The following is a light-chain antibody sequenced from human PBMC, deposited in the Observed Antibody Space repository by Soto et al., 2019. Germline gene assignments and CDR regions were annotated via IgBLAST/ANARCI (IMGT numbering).Light chain of an antibody. Sequence: DIQMTQSPSSLSASVGDRVIITCRASQAIGNYLAWVRKKPGKAPRSLIYSTSTLQTGVPSRFSGSGSGTEFTLTISSLHPEDFATYYCHQYNSYPLTVGQGTRLEI. CDR2: STS. V-gene: IGKV1-16*01. J-gene: IGKJ5*01. CDR1: QAIGNY. CDR3: HQYNSYPLT.